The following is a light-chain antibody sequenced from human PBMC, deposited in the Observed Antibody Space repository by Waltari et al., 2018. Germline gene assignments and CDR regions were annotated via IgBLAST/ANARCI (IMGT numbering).Light chain of an antibody. J-gene: IGKJ1*01. Sequence: CKASQSFSSFLAWYQQRPGQAPRLLSFDVSTRATGIPDRFSGSGSGTDFSLTISRLEPEDIAVYYCQHYVRLPVTFGQATKLEIK. CDR2: DVS. CDR3: QHYVRLPVT. V-gene: IGKV3-20*01. CDR1: QSFSSF.